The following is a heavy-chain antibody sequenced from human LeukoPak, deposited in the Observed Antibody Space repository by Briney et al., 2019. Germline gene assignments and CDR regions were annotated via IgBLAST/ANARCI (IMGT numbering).Heavy chain of an antibody. J-gene: IGHJ4*02. Sequence: GSLKIFCGASGFPFSRYWIGRGRQAPGKGLAWVSGLKSDGTMTRYAESVKGRFTISRDNAKNTLYLQMNSLRAEDTAVYYCAREVDYGDYPDYWGQGTLVTVSS. CDR2: LKSDGTMT. CDR3: AREVDYGDYPDY. CDR1: GFPFSRYW. D-gene: IGHD4-17*01. V-gene: IGHV3-74*01.